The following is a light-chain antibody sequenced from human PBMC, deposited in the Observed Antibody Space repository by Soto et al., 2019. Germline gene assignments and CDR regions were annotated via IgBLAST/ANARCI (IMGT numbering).Light chain of an antibody. J-gene: IGKJ4*01. CDR3: QQYHTWPIT. Sequence: EIVLAQSPATLSLSPGERATLSCWASQSVSSYLAWYQQKPGQAPRLLIYGASTRATGIPARFSGSGSGTEFTLTISSLQSEDCAIYYCQQYHTWPITFGGGTKVDIK. CDR2: GAS. CDR1: QSVSSY. V-gene: IGKV3-15*01.